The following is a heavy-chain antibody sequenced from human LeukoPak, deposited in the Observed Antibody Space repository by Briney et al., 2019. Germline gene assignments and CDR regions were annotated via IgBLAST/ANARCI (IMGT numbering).Heavy chain of an antibody. Sequence: GGSLRLSCAASGFTFSSYAMSWVRQAPGKGLEWVSVISGSGGRTSYADSVKGRFTVSRDNSMNTLYLQMNSLRAEDTAVYYCAREESSSWSMYRHAFDIWGQGTMVTVSS. D-gene: IGHD6-13*01. J-gene: IGHJ3*02. CDR1: GFTFSSYA. CDR2: ISGSGGRT. V-gene: IGHV3-23*01. CDR3: AREESSSWSMYRHAFDI.